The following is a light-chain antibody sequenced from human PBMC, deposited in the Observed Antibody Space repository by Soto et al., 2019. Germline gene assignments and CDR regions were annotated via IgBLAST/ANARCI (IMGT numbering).Light chain of an antibody. CDR1: SSDVGGYNY. J-gene: IGLJ1*01. CDR2: DVS. V-gene: IGLV2-11*01. CDR3: CSYAGSYTHV. Sequence: QSALTQPHSVSGSPGQSVTISCTGTSSDVGGYNYVSWYQHQPGKAPKLIIYDVSERPSGVPDRFSGSKSGNTGNTASLTISGLQAEDEADYYCCSYAGSYTHVFGSGTKVTVL.